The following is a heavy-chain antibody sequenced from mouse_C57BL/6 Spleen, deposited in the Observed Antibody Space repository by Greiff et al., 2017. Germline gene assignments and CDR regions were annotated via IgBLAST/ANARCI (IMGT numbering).Heavy chain of an antibody. Sequence: QVQLQQPGAELVRPGSSVKLSCKASGYTFTSYWMDWVKQRPGQGLEWIGNIYPSDSETHYNQKFKDKATLTVDKSSSTAYMQLSSLTSEDSAVYCCARGDYPFAYWGQGTLVTVSA. V-gene: IGHV1-61*01. J-gene: IGHJ3*01. CDR2: IYPSDSET. CDR3: ARGDYPFAY. D-gene: IGHD1-1*02. CDR1: GYTFTSYW.